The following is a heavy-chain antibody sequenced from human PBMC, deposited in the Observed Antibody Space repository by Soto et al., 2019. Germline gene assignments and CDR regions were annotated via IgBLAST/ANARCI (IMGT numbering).Heavy chain of an antibody. D-gene: IGHD1-1*01. V-gene: IGHV4-4*07. CDR1: GASISGFY. CDR2: IYATGTT. CDR3: LRVGTKTLRDCFDP. J-gene: IGHJ5*02. Sequence: PSETLSLTCTVSGASISGFYWSWIRKSAGKGLEWIGRIYATGTTDYNPSLKSRVMMSVDTSKKQFSLKLRSVTAADTAVYYCLRVGTKTLRDCFDPWGQAISVTVSS.